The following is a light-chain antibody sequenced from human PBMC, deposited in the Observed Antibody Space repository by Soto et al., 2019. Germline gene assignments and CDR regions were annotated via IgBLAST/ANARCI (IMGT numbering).Light chain of an antibody. CDR2: NDR. Sequence: SYALTQPPSVSVGPGQTARITCGGNNIGSKSVHWYHQKPGQAPVLVVYNDRARPSGSPERFSGSNSGDTAALTISRVGAGDEATYYCQVWDTTTDHVVFGGGTK. J-gene: IGLJ2*01. CDR1: NIGSKS. V-gene: IGLV3-21*02. CDR3: QVWDTTTDHVV.